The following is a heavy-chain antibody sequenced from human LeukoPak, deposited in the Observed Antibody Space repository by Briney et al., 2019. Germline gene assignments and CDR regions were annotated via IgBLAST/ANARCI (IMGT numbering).Heavy chain of an antibody. Sequence: ASVKVSCKASGYTFTSYGISWVRQAPGQGLEWMGWISAYNGNTNYAQKLQGRVTMTTDTSTSTAYMELRSLRSDDTAVYYCAREVGSLRYFDPHYYMDVWGKGTTVTVSS. D-gene: IGHD3-9*01. CDR1: GYTFTSYG. J-gene: IGHJ6*03. V-gene: IGHV1-18*01. CDR3: AREVGSLRYFDPHYYMDV. CDR2: ISAYNGNT.